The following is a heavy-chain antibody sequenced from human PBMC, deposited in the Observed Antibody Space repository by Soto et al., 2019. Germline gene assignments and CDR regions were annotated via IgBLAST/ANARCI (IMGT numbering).Heavy chain of an antibody. V-gene: IGHV3-64*04. J-gene: IGHJ4*02. Sequence: GVSLRLSCSASGFTFSSYDIHWVRQAPGKGLEYVSSISSDGSTYYADSVKGRFTISRDNSRNMLFLQMNSLRPEDTAVYYCAKNDDSFDYWGQGTLVTVSS. CDR2: ISSDGST. CDR3: AKNDDSFDY. CDR1: GFTFSSYD.